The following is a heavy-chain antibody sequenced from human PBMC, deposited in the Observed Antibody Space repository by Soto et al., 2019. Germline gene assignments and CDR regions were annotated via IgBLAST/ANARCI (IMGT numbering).Heavy chain of an antibody. V-gene: IGHV1-69*13. CDR2: IIPIFGTA. J-gene: IGHJ6*02. CDR1: GGTFSSYA. D-gene: IGHD6-6*01. CDR3: ARDSRSSSYGYYYYGMDV. Sequence: GASVKVSCKASGGTFSSYAISWVRQAPGQGLEWMGGIIPIFGTANYAQKFQGRVTITADESTSTAYMELSSLRSEDTAVYYCARDSRSSSYGYYYYGMDVWGQGTTVTVSS.